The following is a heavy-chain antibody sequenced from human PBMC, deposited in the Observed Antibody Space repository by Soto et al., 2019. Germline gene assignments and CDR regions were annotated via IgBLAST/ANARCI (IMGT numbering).Heavy chain of an antibody. J-gene: IGHJ4*02. V-gene: IGHV1-18*01. D-gene: IGHD2-21*02. CDR3: ARDPDTYCGGDCPPAD. Sequence: ASVKVSCKASGYTFTSYSISWVRQAPGQGLEWMGWISAYNGNTNYAQKLQGRVTMTTDTSTSTAYMELRSLRSDDTAVYYCARDPDTYCGGDCPPADWGQGTLVTVSS. CDR2: ISAYNGNT. CDR1: GYTFTSYS.